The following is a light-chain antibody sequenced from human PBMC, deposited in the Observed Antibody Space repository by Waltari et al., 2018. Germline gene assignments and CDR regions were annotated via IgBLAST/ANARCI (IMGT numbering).Light chain of an antibody. Sequence: EIVLTQSPGTLSLSPGERATLSCRASQGVGKYLAWYQQRPGQAPRLLLYHASIRATGIPDRFSGSGCGAYFSLTISRLEPEDFAVYYCQKYDFLPATFGQGTTVEIK. CDR2: HAS. J-gene: IGKJ1*01. CDR3: QKYDFLPAT. CDR1: QGVGKY. V-gene: IGKV3-20*01.